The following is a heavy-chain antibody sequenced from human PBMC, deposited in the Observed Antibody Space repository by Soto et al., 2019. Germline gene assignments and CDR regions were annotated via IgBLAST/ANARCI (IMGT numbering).Heavy chain of an antibody. CDR3: AHPGNSAGRGWAYFAP. CDR2: VSYSGRL. CDR1: GDSFSSSDYY. D-gene: IGHD3-16*01. J-gene: IGHJ5*02. V-gene: IGHV4-39*01. Sequence: SETLSLTYTVSGDSFSSSDYYWGWIRQPPGKGLEWVGTVSYSGRLYNNPSLESRVAISVDTSNNQFSLKLRSATAADLAIDFCAHPGNSAGRGWAYFAPWGQGTLVTVSP.